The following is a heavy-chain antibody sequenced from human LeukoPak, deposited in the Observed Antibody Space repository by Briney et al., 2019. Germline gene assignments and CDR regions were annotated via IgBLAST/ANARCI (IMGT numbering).Heavy chain of an antibody. CDR1: GFTFSSYA. Sequence: GGSLRLSCAASGFTFSSYAMSWVRQAPGKGLEWVSTISGSGGNTYSADSVKGRFTISRDNSKNTLYLQMNSLRAEDTAVYYCAELGITMIGGVWGKGTTVTISS. CDR2: ISGSGGNT. J-gene: IGHJ6*04. V-gene: IGHV3-23*01. CDR3: AELGITMIGGV. D-gene: IGHD3-10*02.